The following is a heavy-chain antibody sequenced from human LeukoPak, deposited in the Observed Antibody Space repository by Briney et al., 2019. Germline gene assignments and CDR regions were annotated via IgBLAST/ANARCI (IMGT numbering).Heavy chain of an antibody. CDR2: INPNSGGT. Sequence: ASVKVSCNACRYTFTGYYMHWVRQAPGQGLGWMGWINPNSGGTNYAQKFQGRVTMTRDTSISTAYMELSRLRSDDTAVYYCARVFREVWSGEYFDYWGQGTLVTVSS. CDR3: ARVFREVWSGEYFDY. V-gene: IGHV1-2*02. J-gene: IGHJ4*02. D-gene: IGHD3-3*01. CDR1: RYTFTGYY.